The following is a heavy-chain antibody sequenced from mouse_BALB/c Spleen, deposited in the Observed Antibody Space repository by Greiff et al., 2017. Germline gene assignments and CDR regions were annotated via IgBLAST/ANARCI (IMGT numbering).Heavy chain of an antibody. V-gene: IGHV5-9-3*01. D-gene: IGHD2-1*01. J-gene: IGHJ3*01. CDR3: ARDGNGGWFAY. CDR2: ISSGGSYT. CDR1: GFTFSSYA. Sequence: EVKVVESGGGLVKPGGSLKLSCAASGFTFSSYAMSWVRQTPEKRLEWVATISSGGSYTYYPDSVKGRFTISRDNAKNTLYLQMSSLRSEDTAMYYCARDGNGGWFAYWGQGTLVTVSA.